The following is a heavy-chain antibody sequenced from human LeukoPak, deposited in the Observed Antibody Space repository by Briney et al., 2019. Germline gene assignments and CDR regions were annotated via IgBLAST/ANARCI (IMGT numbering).Heavy chain of an antibody. V-gene: IGHV3-15*01. CDR3: TTASYYYDSGSYWDAFDI. J-gene: IGHJ3*02. D-gene: IGHD3-10*01. CDR2: IKSKTDGGTT. CDR1: GLTFSNAW. Sequence: GGSLRLSCAASGLTFSNAWMTWVRQVPGKGLEWVGRIKSKTDGGTTDYAAPVKGRFTISRDDSKNTLYLQMNSLKTEDTAVYYCTTASYYYDSGSYWDAFDIWGQGTMVTVSS.